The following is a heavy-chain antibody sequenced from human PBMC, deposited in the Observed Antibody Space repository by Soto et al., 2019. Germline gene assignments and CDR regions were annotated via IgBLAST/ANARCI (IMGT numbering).Heavy chain of an antibody. CDR2: INAHSGGT. CDR3: AKDLTRQLAYWLDP. CDR1: GFSFTGYY. V-gene: IGHV1-2*02. D-gene: IGHD6-6*01. J-gene: IGHJ5*02. Sequence: GASVKVSCKASGFSFTGYYIHWLRQAPGQGLEWMGWINAHSGGTEYAQKFQGRVTLTRDTSIATAYLTLTSLTSDDTALYYCAKDLTRQLAYWLDPWGQGTLVT.